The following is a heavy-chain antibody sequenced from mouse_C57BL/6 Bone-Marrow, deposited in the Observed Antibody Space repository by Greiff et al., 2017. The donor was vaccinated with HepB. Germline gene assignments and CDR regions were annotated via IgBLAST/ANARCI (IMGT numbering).Heavy chain of an antibody. J-gene: IGHJ4*01. CDR1: GYSITSGYY. CDR3: ARDYYGSSL. CDR2: ISYDGSN. Sequence: EVQLVESGPGLVKPSQSLSLTCSVTGYSITSGYYWKWIRQFPGNKLEWMGYISYDGSNNYNPSLKNRISITRDTSKNQFFLKLNSVTTEDTATYYCARDYYGSSLWGQGTSVTVSS. V-gene: IGHV3-6*01. D-gene: IGHD1-1*01.